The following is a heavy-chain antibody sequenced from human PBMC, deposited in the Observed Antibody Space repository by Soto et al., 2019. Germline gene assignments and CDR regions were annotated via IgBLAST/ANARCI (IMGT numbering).Heavy chain of an antibody. CDR2: MNPNSGNT. CDR1: GYTFTSYD. D-gene: IGHD3-9*01. Sequence: ASVKVSCKASGYTFTSYDINWVRQATGQGLEWMGWMNPNSGNTGYAQKFQGRVTMTRNTSISTAYMELSSLRSEDTAVYYCARGSYLTNWFDPWGQGTLVTVSS. V-gene: IGHV1-8*01. J-gene: IGHJ5*02. CDR3: ARGSYLTNWFDP.